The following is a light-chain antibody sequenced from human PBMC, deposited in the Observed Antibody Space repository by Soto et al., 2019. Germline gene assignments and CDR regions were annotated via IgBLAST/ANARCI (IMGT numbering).Light chain of an antibody. CDR3: QQRSNWPPIT. J-gene: IGKJ5*01. CDR1: QSVSSY. V-gene: IGKV3-11*01. Sequence: ILFPPSPGTLSSPPGERAPLSCRASQSVSSYLAWYQQKPGQAPRLLIYDASNRATGIPARFSGSGSGTDFTLTISSLEPEDFAVYYCQQRSNWPPITFGQGTRLEIK. CDR2: DAS.